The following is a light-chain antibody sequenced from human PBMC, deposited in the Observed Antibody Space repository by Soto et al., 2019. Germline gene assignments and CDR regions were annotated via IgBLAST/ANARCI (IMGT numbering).Light chain of an antibody. CDR1: QAVNTR. J-gene: IGKJ1*01. V-gene: IGKV3-11*01. CDR2: LAS. Sequence: EIVLTQSPATLSSFPGDRVTLSCRASQAVNTRLAWYQLNPGQAPRLLIYLASNSAAGVPARFSGSGSGTNITLTISDVEPEDFAVYYCHQRQSWPRTFGQGTKVDIK. CDR3: HQRQSWPRT.